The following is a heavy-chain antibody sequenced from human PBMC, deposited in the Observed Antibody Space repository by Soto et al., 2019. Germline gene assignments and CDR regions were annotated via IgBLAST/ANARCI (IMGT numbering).Heavy chain of an antibody. V-gene: IGHV4-34*01. CDR3: ARERFITMVRGVAFDP. D-gene: IGHD3-10*01. Sequence: QVQLQQWGAGLLKPSETLSLTCAVYGGSFSGYYWSWIRQPPGKGLEWIGEINHSGSTNYNPSLKSRVTISVDTSKNQFAQKLSSVTAADTAVYYCARERFITMVRGVAFDPWGQGTLVTVSS. CDR1: GGSFSGYY. J-gene: IGHJ5*02. CDR2: INHSGST.